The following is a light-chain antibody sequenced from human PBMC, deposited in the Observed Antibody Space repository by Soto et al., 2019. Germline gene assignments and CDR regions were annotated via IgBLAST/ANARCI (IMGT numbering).Light chain of an antibody. CDR2: EGS. Sequence: QSALTQPASVSGSPGQSITISCTGTSSDVGSYNLVSWYQQHPGKAPKLMIYEGSKRPSGVSNRFSGSKSGNTASLTISGLQAEDEADYYCCSYAGSSTWGFGGGTKVPVL. CDR3: CSYAGSSTWG. CDR1: SSDVGSYNL. J-gene: IGLJ3*02. V-gene: IGLV2-23*01.